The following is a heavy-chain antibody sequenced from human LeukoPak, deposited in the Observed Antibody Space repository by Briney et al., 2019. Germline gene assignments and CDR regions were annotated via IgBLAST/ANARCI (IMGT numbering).Heavy chain of an antibody. CDR3: ARGYYYDSSSTYNWFDP. Sequence: GRSLRLSCAASGFTFDDYAMHWVRQAPGKGLEWVSGISWYSGSIGYADSVKGRFTISRDNAKNSLYLQMNSLRAEDMALYYCARGYYYDSSSTYNWFDPWGQGTLVTVSS. CDR1: GFTFDDYA. CDR2: ISWYSGSI. D-gene: IGHD3-22*01. J-gene: IGHJ5*02. V-gene: IGHV3-9*03.